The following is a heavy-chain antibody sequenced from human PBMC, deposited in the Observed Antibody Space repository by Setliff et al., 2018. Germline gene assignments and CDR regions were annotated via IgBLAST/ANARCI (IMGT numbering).Heavy chain of an antibody. CDR1: GYTFTSNW. CDR2: VFPSDSDT. CDR3: ARLGWSDAFDI. D-gene: IGHD6-19*01. Sequence: GESLKISCKASGYTFTSNWIAGVRQMPGKGLEWMGLVFPSDSDTRYSPSFRGQVTISADKSISTAYLQWSSLKASDTAMYYCARLGWSDAFDIWGQGTMVTVSS. V-gene: IGHV5-51*01. J-gene: IGHJ3*02.